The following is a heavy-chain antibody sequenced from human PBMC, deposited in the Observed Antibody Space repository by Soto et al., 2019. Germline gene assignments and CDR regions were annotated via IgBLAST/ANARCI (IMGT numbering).Heavy chain of an antibody. Sequence: QVQLVQSGAEVKKPGASVKVSCRAYGYTFTAYYLYWVRQTPGQGLEWMGGINPDTGGADIAPKFQGKITMPRDTSINTAYMQRPRLTSDAPAVYYGARAPIGGGAPYYFDYWGQGTLVTVSS. D-gene: IGHD3-16*01. CDR1: GYTFTAYY. V-gene: IGHV1-2*02. J-gene: IGHJ4*02. CDR3: ARAPIGGGAPYYFDY. CDR2: INPDTGGA.